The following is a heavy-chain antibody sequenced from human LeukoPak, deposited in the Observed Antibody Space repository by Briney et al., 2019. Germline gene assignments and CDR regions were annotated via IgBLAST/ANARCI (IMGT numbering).Heavy chain of an antibody. V-gene: IGHV3-23*01. D-gene: IGHD2-2*01. CDR2: ISDSGGTT. Sequence: GGSLRLSCAASGFTFSNYAMTWVRHAPGEGLEWVSAISDSGGTTYYADSVKGRFTISRDNSKNTLYLQMNSLRAGDTAIFYCAKLTRGYCSSTACPNWFDPWGQGTLVTVSS. J-gene: IGHJ5*02. CDR3: AKLTRGYCSSTACPNWFDP. CDR1: GFTFSNYA.